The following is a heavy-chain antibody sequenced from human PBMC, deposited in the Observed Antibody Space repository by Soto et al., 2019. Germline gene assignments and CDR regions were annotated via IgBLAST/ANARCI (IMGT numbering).Heavy chain of an antibody. Sequence: PSETLSLTCTVSGGSISSGGYYWSWIRQSPGKGLEWIGEISHSGVTNHNPSLKSRVTISVDTSKSQFSLKVRSLTAADTAVYYCARGPIGTTRLSYYYYGMDVWGQGTTVTVSS. J-gene: IGHJ6*02. D-gene: IGHD1-1*01. V-gene: IGHV4-61*08. CDR3: ARGPIGTTRLSYYYYGMDV. CDR2: ISHSGVT. CDR1: GGSISSGGYY.